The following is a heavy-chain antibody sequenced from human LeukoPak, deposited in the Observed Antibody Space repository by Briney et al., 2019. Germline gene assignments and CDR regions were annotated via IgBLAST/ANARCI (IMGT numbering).Heavy chain of an antibody. CDR1: GVSISNYY. Sequence: SETPSLTCSVSGVSISNYYWSWIRQPPGKGLEWIGYIYNSGTTNYNPSLKSRVTISLDKSKNQLSLKLSSVTAADTAVYYCAREIEANWFDPWGQGTLVTVSS. V-gene: IGHV4-59*01. J-gene: IGHJ5*02. CDR3: AREIEANWFDP. CDR2: IYNSGTT.